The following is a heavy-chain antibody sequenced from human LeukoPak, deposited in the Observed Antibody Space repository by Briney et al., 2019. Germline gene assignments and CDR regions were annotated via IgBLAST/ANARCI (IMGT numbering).Heavy chain of an antibody. CDR3: ARGEMTTISPGGY. V-gene: IGHV1-2*06. J-gene: IGHJ4*02. D-gene: IGHD5-24*01. CDR1: GGTFSSYT. Sequence: GTSVKVSCKASGGTFSSYTISWVRQAPGQGLEWMGRINPNSGGTNFAQKFQGRGTMTRDTSISTAYMELSRLTSEDTAVYYCARGEMTTISPGGYWGQGTLVTVSS. CDR2: INPNSGGT.